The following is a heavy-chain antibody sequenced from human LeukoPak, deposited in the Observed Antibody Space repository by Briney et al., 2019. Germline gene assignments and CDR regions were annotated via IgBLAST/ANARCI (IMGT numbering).Heavy chain of an antibody. J-gene: IGHJ4*02. CDR3: ARDLRLPGHFDY. CDR2: IKQEGSEK. CDR1: GFTFSSYW. V-gene: IGHV3-7*01. Sequence: GGSLRLSCAASGFTFSSYWMSWVRQAPGKGLEWVANIKQEGSEKYYVASVKRRFTSSRDPAKTSLYLQMNSLTAEGTAVYYCARDLRLPGHFDYWGQGTLVTASS.